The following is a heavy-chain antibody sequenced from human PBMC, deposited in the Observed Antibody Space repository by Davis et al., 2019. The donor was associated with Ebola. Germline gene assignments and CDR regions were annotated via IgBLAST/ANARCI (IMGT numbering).Heavy chain of an antibody. CDR3: AKDYYDSSGRYFDY. V-gene: IGHV3-30*02. J-gene: IGHJ4*02. CDR2: IRYDGSNK. CDR1: AFTFSSYG. Sequence: GGSLRLSCAASAFTFSSYGMHWVRQAPGKGLEWVAFIRYDGSNKYYADSVKGRFTISRDNSKNTLYVQMNSLRAEDTAVYYCAKDYYDSSGRYFDYWGQGTLVTVSS. D-gene: IGHD3-22*01.